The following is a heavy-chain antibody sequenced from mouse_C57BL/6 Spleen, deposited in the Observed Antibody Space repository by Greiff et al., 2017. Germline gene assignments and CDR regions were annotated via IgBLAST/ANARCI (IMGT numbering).Heavy chain of an antibody. CDR1: GFTFTSYG. J-gene: IGHJ1*03. V-gene: IGHV1-7*01. Sequence: QVQLLQSGADLAKPGASVKLSCKASGFTFTSYGMHWVKQRPGQGLEWIGYINPSSGYTKYNQKFKDKFTFTADNSSSTAYMQLSSLTYEDSAVYYCARRDYGRSYLCWYFDVWGTGTTVTVSS. CDR3: ARRDYGRSYLCWYFDV. CDR2: INPSSGYT. D-gene: IGHD1-1*01.